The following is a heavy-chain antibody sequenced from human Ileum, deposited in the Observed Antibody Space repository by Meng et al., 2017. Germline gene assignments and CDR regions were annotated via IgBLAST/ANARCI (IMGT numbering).Heavy chain of an antibody. Sequence: EVQLVESGGGLVQPGWSLRLSCAASEFTVSNNYMSWVRQAPGKGLEWVSLIYSGGNTKYADSVKGRFTISRDKSKNTLYLQMNSLRAEDTAVYYCAGHTELDCWGQGALVTVSS. V-gene: IGHV3-66*04. CDR3: AGHTELDC. J-gene: IGHJ4*02. CDR1: EFTVSNNY. CDR2: IYSGGNT.